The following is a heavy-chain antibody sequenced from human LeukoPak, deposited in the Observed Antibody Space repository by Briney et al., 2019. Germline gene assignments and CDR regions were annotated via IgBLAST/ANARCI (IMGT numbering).Heavy chain of an antibody. CDR1: GFTFSSYG. D-gene: IGHD4-17*01. Sequence: PGGSLRLSCAASGFTFSSYGMHWVRQAPGKGLEWVAVISYDGSNKYYADSVKGRFTISRDNSKNTLYLQMNSLRAEDTAVYYCAKDSLATVNLYFQHWGQGTLVTVSS. CDR2: ISYDGSNK. CDR3: AKDSLATVNLYFQH. J-gene: IGHJ1*01. V-gene: IGHV3-30*18.